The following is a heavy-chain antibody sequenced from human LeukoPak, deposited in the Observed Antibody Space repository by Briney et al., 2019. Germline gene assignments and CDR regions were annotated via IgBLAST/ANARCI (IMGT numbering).Heavy chain of an antibody. CDR3: ASRGRQTTGFDY. CDR1: GVSVSSGSYY. Sequence: SETLSLTCTVSGVSVSSGSYYWSWIRQPPGKGLEWIGYIYYSGSTNYNPSLKSRVTISVDTSKNQFSLKLSSVTAADTAVYYCASRGRQTTGFDYWGQGTLVTVSS. J-gene: IGHJ4*02. V-gene: IGHV4-61*01. CDR2: IYYSGST. D-gene: IGHD3-10*01.